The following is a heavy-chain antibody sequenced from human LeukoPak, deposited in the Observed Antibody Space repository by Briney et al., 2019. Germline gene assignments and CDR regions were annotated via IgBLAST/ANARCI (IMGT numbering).Heavy chain of an antibody. Sequence: ASVKVSCKASGYTFTGYYMHWVRQTPGQGLEWMGWINPNSGGTNYAQKFQGRVTMTRDTSISTAYMELSRLRSDDTAVYYCAREMEWEVPDAFEIWGQGTMVTVSS. V-gene: IGHV1-2*02. D-gene: IGHD1-26*01. CDR1: GYTFTGYY. J-gene: IGHJ3*02. CDR3: AREMEWEVPDAFEI. CDR2: INPNSGGT.